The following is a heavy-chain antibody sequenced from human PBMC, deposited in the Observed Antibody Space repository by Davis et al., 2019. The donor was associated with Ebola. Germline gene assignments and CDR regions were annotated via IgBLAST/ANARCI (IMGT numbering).Heavy chain of an antibody. J-gene: IGHJ4*02. D-gene: IGHD1-26*01. CDR3: ARDRVGAFFDD. CDR1: GFTFSDYS. CDR2: ISTSGSTM. V-gene: IGHV3-11*01. Sequence: GESLKISCAASGFTFSDYSMSWIRQAPGKGLEWVSYISTSGSTMYYADSVKGRFTISRDNAKNSLYLKMNSLRADDTAVYYCARDRVGAFFDDWGQGTLVTVSS.